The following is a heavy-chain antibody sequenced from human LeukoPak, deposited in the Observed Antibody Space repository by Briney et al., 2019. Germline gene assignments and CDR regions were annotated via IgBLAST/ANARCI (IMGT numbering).Heavy chain of an antibody. Sequence: ASVKVSCKASGYTFTGYYMHWVRQAPGQGLEWMGRMNPNSGGTNYAQKFQGRVTMTRDTSISTAYMELSRLRSDDTAVYYCARPALSYCSGGSCYGGGAFDIWGQGTMVTVSS. D-gene: IGHD2-15*01. CDR2: MNPNSGGT. J-gene: IGHJ3*02. CDR3: ARPALSYCSGGSCYGGGAFDI. V-gene: IGHV1-2*06. CDR1: GYTFTGYY.